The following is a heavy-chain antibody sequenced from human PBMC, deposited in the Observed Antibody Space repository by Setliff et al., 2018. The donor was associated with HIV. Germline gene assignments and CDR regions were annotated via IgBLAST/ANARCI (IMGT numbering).Heavy chain of an antibody. Sequence: ASVKVSCKASGGTFSSYAISWVRQAPGQGLEWMGRIIPIFGTANYAQKFQGRVTITADKSTSTAYVELSSLRSEDTAVYYCARNPQPTGTPDYYYYYMDVWGKGTTVTVSS. CDR3: ARNPQPTGTPDYYYYYMDV. J-gene: IGHJ6*03. D-gene: IGHD1-1*01. CDR1: GGTFSSYA. V-gene: IGHV1-69*06. CDR2: IIPIFGTA.